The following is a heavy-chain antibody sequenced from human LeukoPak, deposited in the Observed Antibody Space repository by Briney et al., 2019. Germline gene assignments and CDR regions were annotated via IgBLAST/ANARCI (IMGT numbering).Heavy chain of an antibody. CDR3: ASWSGYYRRHDY. V-gene: IGHV4-59*01. D-gene: IGHD3-3*01. Sequence: SETLSLTCTVSGGSISSYYWSWIRQPPRKGLEWIGYIYYTGSTNYNPSLKSRVAISVDTSKNQFSLKLSSVTAADTAVYYCASWSGYYRRHDYGGQGTLVTVSS. CDR1: GGSISSYY. CDR2: IYYTGST. J-gene: IGHJ4*02.